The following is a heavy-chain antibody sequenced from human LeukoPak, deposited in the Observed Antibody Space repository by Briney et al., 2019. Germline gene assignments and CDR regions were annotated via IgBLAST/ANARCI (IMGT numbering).Heavy chain of an antibody. CDR2: ISSSSSYI. Sequence: PGGSLRLSCAASGFTFSSYSMNWVRQAPGKGLEWVSSISSSSSYIYYADSVKGRFTISRDNSKNTLYLQMNSLRAEDTAVYYCAKDIRGITGTTYFDYWGQGTLVTVSS. D-gene: IGHD1-20*01. V-gene: IGHV3-21*04. CDR1: GFTFSSYS. J-gene: IGHJ4*02. CDR3: AKDIRGITGTTYFDY.